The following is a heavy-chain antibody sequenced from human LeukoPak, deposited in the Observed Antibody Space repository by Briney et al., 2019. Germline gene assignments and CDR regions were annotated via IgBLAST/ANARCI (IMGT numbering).Heavy chain of an antibody. V-gene: IGHV4-34*01. J-gene: IGHJ6*02. Sequence: SETLSLTCAVYGGSFSGYYWSWIRQPPGKGLEWIGEINHSGSTNYNPSHKSRVTISVDTSKNQFSLKLSSVTAADTAVYYCARGGVAAAGRYNYGMDVWGQGTTVTVSS. D-gene: IGHD6-13*01. CDR1: GGSFSGYY. CDR3: ARGGVAAAGRYNYGMDV. CDR2: INHSGST.